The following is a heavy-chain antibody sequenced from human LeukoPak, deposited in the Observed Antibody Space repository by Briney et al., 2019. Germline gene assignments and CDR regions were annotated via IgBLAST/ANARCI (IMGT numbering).Heavy chain of an antibody. CDR2: ISYDGSNK. CDR3: AKDPHRGGSSWYSGYYYYYMDV. V-gene: IGHV3-30*18. J-gene: IGHJ6*03. Sequence: PGGSLRLSCAASGFTFSSYWMSWVRQAPGKGLEWVAVISYDGSNKYYADSVKGRFTISRDNSKNTLYLQMNSLRAEDTAVYYCAKDPHRGGSSWYSGYYYYYMDVWGKGTTVTVSS. CDR1: GFTFSSYW. D-gene: IGHD6-13*01.